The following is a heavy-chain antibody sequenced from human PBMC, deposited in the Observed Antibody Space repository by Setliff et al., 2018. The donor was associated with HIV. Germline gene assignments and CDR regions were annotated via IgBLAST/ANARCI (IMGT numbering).Heavy chain of an antibody. V-gene: IGHV3-48*01. CDR3: ARYALAVPGYHNAFDI. CDR2: ISSTSSNI. J-gene: IGHJ3*02. D-gene: IGHD6-19*01. Sequence: GGSLRLSCAASGFSFSSYGMNWVRQAPGKGREWVSYISSTSSNIYYVDSVEGRFTISRDNADNSLYLQMNSLRAEDTAVYYCARYALAVPGYHNAFDIWGQGTMVTVSS. CDR1: GFSFSSYG.